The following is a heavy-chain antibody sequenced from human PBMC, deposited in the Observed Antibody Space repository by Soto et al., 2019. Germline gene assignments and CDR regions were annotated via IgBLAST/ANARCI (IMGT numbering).Heavy chain of an antibody. Sequence: LRLSCAASGFTFDDYAMHWVRQAPGKGLEWVSGISWNSGSIGYADSVKGRFTISRDNAKNSLYLQMNSLRAEDTALYCCAKDTTAVPAAADYWGQGTLVTVSS. CDR2: ISWNSGSI. V-gene: IGHV3-9*01. J-gene: IGHJ4*02. D-gene: IGHD2-2*01. CDR3: AKDTTAVPAAADY. CDR1: GFTFDDYA.